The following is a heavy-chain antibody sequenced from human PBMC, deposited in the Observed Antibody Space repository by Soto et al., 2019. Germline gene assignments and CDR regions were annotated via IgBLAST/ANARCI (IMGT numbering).Heavy chain of an antibody. CDR3: AGRTSLTSVEIFSGGLSGYNWVDP. D-gene: IGHD3-3*01. CDR2: IFYSGSA. CDR1: GGSISSYY. J-gene: IGHJ5*01. Sequence: SETLSLTCTVSGGSISSYYWSWIRQSPGKGLEWIGSIFYSGSAYYNPSLKSRVTMSVDTSQNQFSLKLSSVTAADTAVYYCAGRTSLTSVEIFSGGLSGYNWVDPWGRGTLVTVSS. V-gene: IGHV4-59*04.